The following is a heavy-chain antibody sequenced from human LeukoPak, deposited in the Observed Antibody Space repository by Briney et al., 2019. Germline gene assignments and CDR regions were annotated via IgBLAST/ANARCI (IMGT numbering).Heavy chain of an antibody. V-gene: IGHV3-23*01. CDR1: GLTFSSYA. CDR2: ISSSGGNT. D-gene: IGHD3-16*01. J-gene: IGHJ4*02. Sequence: PGGSLRLSCAASGLTFSSYALSWVRQAPGKGLEWVAAISSSGGNTYYGDSVKGRFTISRDNSKNTLYLQMNNLRAEDTAIYYCPKDGALYEGYFDYWGQGTLVTVSS. CDR3: PKDGALYEGYFDY.